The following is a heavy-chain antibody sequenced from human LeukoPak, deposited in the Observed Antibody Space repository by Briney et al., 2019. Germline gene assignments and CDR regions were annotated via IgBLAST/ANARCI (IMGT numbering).Heavy chain of an antibody. CDR2: IQSKADGGAT. CDR1: GFTFSNAW. CDR3: TRGTSCHGSCYMDV. Sequence: GGSLRLSCAASGFTFSNAWMSWVRQAPGKGLEWVGRIQSKADGGATDYAAPVKGRFTISRDDSKNTLYLQMSSLKTEDTAVYYCTRGTSCHGSCYMDVWGKGTTVTVSS. J-gene: IGHJ6*03. D-gene: IGHD2-2*01. V-gene: IGHV3-15*01.